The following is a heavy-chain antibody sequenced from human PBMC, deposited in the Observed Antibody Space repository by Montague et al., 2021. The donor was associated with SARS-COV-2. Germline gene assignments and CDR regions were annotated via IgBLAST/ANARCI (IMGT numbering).Heavy chain of an antibody. CDR2: ISSSSIPT. J-gene: IGHJ4*02. V-gene: IGHV3-48*02. CDR3: ARDGGFCSGDGCYFFDY. D-gene: IGHD2-15*01. Sequence: SLRLSCAASGFTFSSYSMNWVRQAPGKGLEWVSYISSSSIPTYYADSVRGRSTISRDNAKKSLYLQIDSLRDEDTAVYYCARDGGFCSGDGCYFFDYWGQGTLVPVPS. CDR1: GFTFSSYS.